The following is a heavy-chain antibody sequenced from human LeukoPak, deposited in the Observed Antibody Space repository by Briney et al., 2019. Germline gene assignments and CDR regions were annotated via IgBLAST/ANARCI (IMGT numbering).Heavy chain of an antibody. CDR3: ARETGSGVPAAIGIDY. CDR1: GGSISSGGYC. CDR2: IYHSGST. Sequence: SQTLSLTCTVSGGSISSGGYCWSWIRQPPGKGLEWIGYIYHSGSTYYNPSLKSRVTISVDRSKNQFSLKLSSVTAADTAVYYCARETGSGVPAAIGIDYWGQGTLVTVSS. J-gene: IGHJ4*02. V-gene: IGHV4-30-2*01. D-gene: IGHD2-2*02.